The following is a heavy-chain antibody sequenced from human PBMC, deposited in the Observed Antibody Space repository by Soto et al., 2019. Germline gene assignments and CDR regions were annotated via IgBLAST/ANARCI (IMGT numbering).Heavy chain of an antibody. V-gene: IGHV4-31*03. D-gene: IGHD2-2*01. Sequence: QVQLQESGPGLVKPSQTLSLTCTVSGGSISSGGYYWSWIRQHPGKGLEWIGYIYYSGSTYYNPSLKSRVTISVDTSKNQFSLKLSSVTAADTAVYYCALVVPAAILGRINWFDPWGQGTLVTVSS. CDR2: IYYSGST. CDR3: ALVVPAAILGRINWFDP. J-gene: IGHJ5*02. CDR1: GGSISSGGYY.